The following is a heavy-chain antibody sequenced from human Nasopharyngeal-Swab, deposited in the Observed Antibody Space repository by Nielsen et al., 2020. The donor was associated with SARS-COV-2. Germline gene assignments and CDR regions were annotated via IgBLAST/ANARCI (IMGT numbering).Heavy chain of an antibody. Sequence: GESLKISCAVSGFTVSSNYMSWVRQAPGKGLEWVSVIYGGDSTYYADSVRGRFTVTRHISENTLYLQMNSLRAEDTAVYYCPSSPSRGWYEYHLDNWGQGSLVTVSS. V-gene: IGHV3-53*04. J-gene: IGHJ4*02. D-gene: IGHD6-19*01. CDR1: GFTVSSNY. CDR3: PSSPSRGWYEYHLDN. CDR2: IYGGDST.